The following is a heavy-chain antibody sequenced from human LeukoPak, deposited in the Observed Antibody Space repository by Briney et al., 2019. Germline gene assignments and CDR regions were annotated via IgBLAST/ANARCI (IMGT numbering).Heavy chain of an antibody. V-gene: IGHV3-23*01. D-gene: IGHD3-22*01. Sequence: GGSLRLSCAVSGSTFSSYAMSWVRQAPGKGLEWVSAVSVTGGSTYYGDSVKGRFTISRDNSKSTLYLQMNSLRAEDTAVYYCAKAPLYYDYWQYYFDYWGQGTLVTVSS. CDR2: VSVTGGST. J-gene: IGHJ4*02. CDR3: AKAPLYYDYWQYYFDY. CDR1: GSTFSSYA.